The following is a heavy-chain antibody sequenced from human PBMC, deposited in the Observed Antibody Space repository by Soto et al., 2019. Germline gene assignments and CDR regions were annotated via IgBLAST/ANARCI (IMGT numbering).Heavy chain of an antibody. D-gene: IGHD6-6*01. V-gene: IGHV3-30*18. CDR3: AKDLDSIAARPPLDY. Sequence: HPGGSLRLSCAASGFTFSSYGMHWVRQAPGKGLEWVAVISYDGSNKYYADSVKGRFTISRDNSKNTLYLQMNSLRAEDTAVYYCAKDLDSIAARPPLDYWGQGTLVTVSS. CDR1: GFTFSSYG. J-gene: IGHJ4*02. CDR2: ISYDGSNK.